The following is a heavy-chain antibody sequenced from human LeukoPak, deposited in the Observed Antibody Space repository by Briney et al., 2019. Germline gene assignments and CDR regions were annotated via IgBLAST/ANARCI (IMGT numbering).Heavy chain of an antibody. Sequence: PSETLSLTCTVSGGSISGYYWSWIRQPPGKGLEWIGYIYYTGGTNYNPSLKSRVTISLDASKNQFSLKLISVTAADTAVYYCARGYGPFDPWGQGTLVTVSS. D-gene: IGHD5-12*01. J-gene: IGHJ5*02. CDR3: ARGYGPFDP. V-gene: IGHV4-59*12. CDR2: IYYTGGT. CDR1: GGSISGYY.